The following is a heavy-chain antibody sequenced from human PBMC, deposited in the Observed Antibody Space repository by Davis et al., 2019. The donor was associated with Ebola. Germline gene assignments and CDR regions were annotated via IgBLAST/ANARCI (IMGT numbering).Heavy chain of an antibody. CDR1: GDSINNGGFS. D-gene: IGHD3-3*01. CDR3: ARIRTYYDFWSEQGGDAFDI. J-gene: IGHJ3*02. CDR2: IHYNGNT. Sequence: SETLSLTCVVSGDSINNGGFSWSWIRQPPGKGLEWIGTIHYNGNTYYNASLKSRITMSVDMSNKQFSLKLDSVTAADTAVYFCARIRTYYDFWSEQGGDAFDIWGQGTLVIVSS. V-gene: IGHV4-30-2*03.